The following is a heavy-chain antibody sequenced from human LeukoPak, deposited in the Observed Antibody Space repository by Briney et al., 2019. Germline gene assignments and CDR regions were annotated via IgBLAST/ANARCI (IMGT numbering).Heavy chain of an antibody. V-gene: IGHV3-48*01. J-gene: IGHJ4*02. Sequence: GGSLRLSCAASGFTFSSYSMNWVRQAPGKGLEWVSYISSSSSTIYYADSVKGRFTISRDNAKNSLYLQMNSLRAEDTAVYYCARGGASEGTPIDYWGQGTLVTVSS. CDR1: GFTFSSYS. D-gene: IGHD4/OR15-4a*01. CDR3: ARGGASEGTPIDY. CDR2: ISSSSSTI.